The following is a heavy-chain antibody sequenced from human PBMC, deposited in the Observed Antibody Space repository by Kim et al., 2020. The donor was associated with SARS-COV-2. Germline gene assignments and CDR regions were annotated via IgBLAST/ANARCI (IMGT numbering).Heavy chain of an antibody. V-gene: IGHV4-30-2*05. J-gene: IGHJ6*02. D-gene: IGHD3-16*01. Sequence: RVTISVDTSKNQFSLKLSSVTAADTAVYYCARATDYVWGSYGGDGMDVWGQGTTVTVSS. CDR3: ARATDYVWGSYGGDGMDV.